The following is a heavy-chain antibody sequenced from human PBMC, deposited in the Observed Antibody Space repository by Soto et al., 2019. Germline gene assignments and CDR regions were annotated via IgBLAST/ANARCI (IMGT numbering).Heavy chain of an antibody. Sequence: SETLSLTCAVYGGSFSGYYWSWIRQPPGKGLEWIGEINHSGSTNYNPSLKSRVTISVDTSKNQFSLKLSSVTAADTAVYYCARGRVDTAMVTDFDYWGQGTLVTVSS. D-gene: IGHD5-18*01. CDR2: INHSGST. V-gene: IGHV4-34*01. J-gene: IGHJ4*02. CDR1: GGSFSGYY. CDR3: ARGRVDTAMVTDFDY.